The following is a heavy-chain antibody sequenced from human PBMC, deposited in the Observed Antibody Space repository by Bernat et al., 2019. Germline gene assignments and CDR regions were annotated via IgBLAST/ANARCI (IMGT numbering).Heavy chain of an antibody. J-gene: IGHJ3*02. CDR1: GFTFSSYG. Sequence: QVQLVESGGGVVQPGRSLRLSCAASGFTFSSYGMPWVRQAPGKGLEWVAVIWYVGSNKNYAKSGKGRFTISRDNSKNTLYLKMNSQRAEDRAVYYCAREMVGATTWGYAFDIWGQGTMVTVSS. D-gene: IGHD1-26*01. CDR3: AREMVGATTWGYAFDI. V-gene: IGHV3-33*01. CDR2: IWYVGSNK.